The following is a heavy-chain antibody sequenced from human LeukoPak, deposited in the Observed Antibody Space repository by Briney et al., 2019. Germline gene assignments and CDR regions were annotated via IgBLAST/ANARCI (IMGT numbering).Heavy chain of an antibody. J-gene: IGHJ4*02. V-gene: IGHV3-30*04. D-gene: IGHD6-19*01. CDR1: RFTLSSYA. CDR2: ISYDGNNK. Sequence: GRSLRLSCAASRFTLSSYAMHWVRQAPGRGLEWVALISYDGNNKDYADSVKGRFTISRDNSKNTLYLQMNSLRAEDAAVYYCARDRYSSGWYVDYWGQGTLVTVSS. CDR3: ARDRYSSGWYVDY.